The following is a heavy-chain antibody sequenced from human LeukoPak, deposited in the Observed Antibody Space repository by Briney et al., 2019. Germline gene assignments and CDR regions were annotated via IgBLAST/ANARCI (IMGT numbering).Heavy chain of an antibody. D-gene: IGHD3-22*01. CDR2: IIPVFGTA. J-gene: IGHJ3*02. CDR3: ARDDGGYYNDAFDI. Sequence: ASVKVSCKASGGTFSSYAISWVRPAPGRGLEWMGGIIPVFGTAKYAQKFQGRVTITADEYTTTAYMEVSSLRSEDTAVYYCARDDGGYYNDAFDIWGQGTMVTVSS. CDR1: GGTFSSYA. V-gene: IGHV1-69*13.